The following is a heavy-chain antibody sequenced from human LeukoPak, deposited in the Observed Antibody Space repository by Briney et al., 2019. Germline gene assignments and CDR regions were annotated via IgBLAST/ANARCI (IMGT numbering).Heavy chain of an antibody. Sequence: GGSLRLSCAASGLTFSTYWMNWVRQAPGKGLEWVSAISGSGGSTYYADSVKGRFTISRDNSKNTLYLQMNSLRAEDTAVYYCAKGHSNYATYYFDYWGQGTLVTVSS. CDR1: GLTFSTYW. V-gene: IGHV3-23*01. J-gene: IGHJ4*02. CDR2: ISGSGGST. D-gene: IGHD4-11*01. CDR3: AKGHSNYATYYFDY.